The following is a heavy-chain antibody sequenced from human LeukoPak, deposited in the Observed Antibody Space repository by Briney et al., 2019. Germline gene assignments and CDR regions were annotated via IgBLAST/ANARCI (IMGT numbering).Heavy chain of an antibody. D-gene: IGHD1-26*01. Sequence: GGSLRLSCAAPGFTFSSYWMHWVRQAPGKGLVWVSRINTDGSSTTYADSVKGRFTVSRDNAKNTLYLQMNSLRAEDTAVYYCTRGAKWELLGGDTFDIWGQGTMVTVSS. J-gene: IGHJ3*02. CDR1: GFTFSSYW. CDR2: INTDGSST. CDR3: TRGAKWELLGGDTFDI. V-gene: IGHV3-74*01.